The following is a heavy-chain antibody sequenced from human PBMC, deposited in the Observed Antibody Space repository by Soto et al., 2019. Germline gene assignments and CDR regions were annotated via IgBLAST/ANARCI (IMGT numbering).Heavy chain of an antibody. Sequence: GGSLRLSCAASGFTFSSYAMSWIRQAPGKGLEWVSAIRGSGGSTYYADSVKGRFTIYRENSKNTLYLQMNSLRAEDMAVYYCATRSCYTDNACYSGMDVWGQGTTVTVSS. CDR2: IRGSGGST. V-gene: IGHV3-23*01. CDR3: ATRSCYTDNACYSGMDV. CDR1: GFTFSSYA. D-gene: IGHD2-2*02. J-gene: IGHJ6*02.